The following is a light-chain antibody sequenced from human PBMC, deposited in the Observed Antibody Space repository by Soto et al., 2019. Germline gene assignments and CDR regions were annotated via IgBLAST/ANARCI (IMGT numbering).Light chain of an antibody. V-gene: IGLV2-14*01. J-gene: IGLJ2*01. CDR2: EVS. Sequence: QSALTQPASVSGSPGQSITISCTGTSNDVGGYNHVSWYQQHPGKAPKLIIYEVSYRPSGVSNRFSGSKSGNTASLTISGLQAEDEADYYCNSYRSTDTVVFGGGTKSPS. CDR1: SNDVGGYNH. CDR3: NSYRSTDTVV.